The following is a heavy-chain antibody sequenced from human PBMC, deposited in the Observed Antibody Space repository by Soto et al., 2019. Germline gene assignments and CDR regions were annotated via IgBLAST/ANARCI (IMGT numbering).Heavy chain of an antibody. V-gene: IGHV7-4-1*02. D-gene: IGHD3-22*01. J-gene: IGHJ4*02. CDR2: FNTYTGNP. CDR3: ARSPDSSGYYHYFDY. CDR1: GYSFTTYG. Sequence: GASVKVSCKASGYSFTTYGMNWVPQAPGQGLEWMGWFNTYTGNPTYAQGFTGRFVFSMDTSASTAYLRISSLKAEDMAMYYCARSPDSSGYYHYFDYWGQGTLVTVSS.